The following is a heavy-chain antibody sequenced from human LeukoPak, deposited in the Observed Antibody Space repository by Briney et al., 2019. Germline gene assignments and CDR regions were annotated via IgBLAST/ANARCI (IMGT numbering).Heavy chain of an antibody. CDR2: ISGSGGST. Sequence: GESLKISCVASGFTFSSYAMSWVRQAPGKGLEWVSAISGSGGSTYYADSVKGRFTISRDNSKNTLYAQMNSLRAEDTAVYYCAKYPGVVATVVDYWGQGTLVTVSS. D-gene: IGHD5-12*01. CDR3: AKYPGVVATVVDY. J-gene: IGHJ4*02. V-gene: IGHV3-23*01. CDR1: GFTFSSYA.